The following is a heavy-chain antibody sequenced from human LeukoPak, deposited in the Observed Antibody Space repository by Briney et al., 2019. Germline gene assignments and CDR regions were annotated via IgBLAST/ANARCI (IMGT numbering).Heavy chain of an antibody. CDR2: IYHSGST. CDR3: ARDGSGWYEEGYGWFDP. Sequence: SQTLSLTCTVSGGSISSGDYYWSWIRQPPGKGLEWIGYIYHSGSTYYNPSLKSRVTISVDTSKNQFSLKLSSVTAADTAVYYCARDGSGWYEEGYGWFDPWGQGTLVTVSS. CDR1: GGSISSGDYY. V-gene: IGHV4-30-4*01. J-gene: IGHJ5*02. D-gene: IGHD6-19*01.